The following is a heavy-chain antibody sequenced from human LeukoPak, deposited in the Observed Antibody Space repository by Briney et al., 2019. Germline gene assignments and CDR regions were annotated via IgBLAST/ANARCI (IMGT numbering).Heavy chain of an antibody. V-gene: IGHV3-49*03. Sequence: PGGSLRLSCTASGFIFGNYALTWFRQAPGKGLEWIGFIRSKGYGGATEYAASVRGRFTISRDDSKSIAYLQMNSLRTDDTAVYFCTRDLDLSYYFDYWGQGSLVTVSS. D-gene: IGHD1-7*01. CDR2: IRSKGYGGAT. J-gene: IGHJ4*02. CDR3: TRDLDLSYYFDY. CDR1: GFIFGNYA.